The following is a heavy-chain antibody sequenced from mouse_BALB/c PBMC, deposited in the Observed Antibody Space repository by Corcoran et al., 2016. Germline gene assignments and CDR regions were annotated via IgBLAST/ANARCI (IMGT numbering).Heavy chain of an antibody. CDR2: IDPANGNT. Sequence: EVQLQQSGAELVKPGASVKLSCTASGFNIKDTYMHWVKQRPEQGLEWIGRIDPANGNTKYDPKFQGKATITADTSSNTAYLQLSSLTSEDTAVYYCASGGLPSYFDYWGQGTTLTVSS. CDR3: ASGGLPSYFDY. V-gene: IGHV14-3*02. CDR1: GFNIKDTY. D-gene: IGHD6-1*01. J-gene: IGHJ2*01.